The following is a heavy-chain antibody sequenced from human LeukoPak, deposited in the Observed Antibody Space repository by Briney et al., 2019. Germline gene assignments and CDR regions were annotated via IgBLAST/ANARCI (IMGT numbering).Heavy chain of an antibody. CDR2: IYYSGRT. V-gene: IGHV4-59*08. CDR1: GGSISSYY. CDR3: ARRFDC. Sequence: SETLSLTCTVYGGSISSYYWSWIRQPPGKGLEWIGYIYYSGRTNYNPSLKSRVTISVDTSKNQFSLKLSSVTAADTAVYYCARRFDCWGQGTLVTVSS. J-gene: IGHJ4*02.